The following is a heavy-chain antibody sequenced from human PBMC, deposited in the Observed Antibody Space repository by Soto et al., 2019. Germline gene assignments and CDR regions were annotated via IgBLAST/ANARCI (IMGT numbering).Heavy chain of an antibody. Sequence: QVQLVQSGAEVKKPGSSVKDSCKASGGTFSSYAISWVRQAPGQGLEWMGGIIPIFGTANYAQKFQGRVTITEDESTSTAYMELSSLRSEDTAMYYCATSSNIVVVPAADVRTEPLGYWGQGTLVTVSS. J-gene: IGHJ4*02. V-gene: IGHV1-69*01. CDR1: GGTFSSYA. CDR2: IIPIFGTA. D-gene: IGHD2-2*01. CDR3: ATSSNIVVVPAADVRTEPLGY.